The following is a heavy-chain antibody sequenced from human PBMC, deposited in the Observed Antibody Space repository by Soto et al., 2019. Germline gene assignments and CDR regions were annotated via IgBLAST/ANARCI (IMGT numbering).Heavy chain of an antibody. J-gene: IGHJ6*02. CDR2: INPNSGGT. Sequence: ASVKVPCNASGYTFTGYYMHWVRQAPGQGLEWMGWINPNSGGTNYAQKFQGRVTMTRDTSISTAYMELSRLRSDDTAVYYCARDFDFWSGYTYHYYGMDVWGQGTTVTVSS. CDR3: ARDFDFWSGYTYHYYGMDV. V-gene: IGHV1-2*02. CDR1: GYTFTGYY. D-gene: IGHD3-3*01.